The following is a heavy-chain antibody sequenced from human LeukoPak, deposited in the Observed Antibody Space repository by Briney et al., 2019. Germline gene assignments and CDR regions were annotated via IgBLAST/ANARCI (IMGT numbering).Heavy chain of an antibody. CDR3: ARESRMGVRGVMGYYYGMDV. CDR1: GFTVSSNY. CDR2: IYSGGST. D-gene: IGHD3-10*01. J-gene: IGHJ6*02. Sequence: GGSLRLSCAASGFTVSSNYMSWVRQAPGKGLEWVSVIYSGGSTYYADSVKGRFTISRDNSKNTLYLQMNSLRAEDTAVYYCARESRMGVRGVMGYYYGMDVWGQGATVTVSS. V-gene: IGHV3-53*01.